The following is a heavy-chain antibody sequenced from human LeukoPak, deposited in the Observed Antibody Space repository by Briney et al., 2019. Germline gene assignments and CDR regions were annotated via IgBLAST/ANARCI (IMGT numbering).Heavy chain of an antibody. J-gene: IGHJ3*02. CDR3: AKDPGSPEGSHAFDI. CDR1: GFTFSAYA. Sequence: GSLRLSCAASGFTFSAYAMGWVRQAPGKGLEWVSVITKSGGDTYNADSVKGRFTLSRDNSKNTVYLQMNSLRAEDTAVYYCAKDPGSPEGSHAFDIWGQGTMVTVSS. CDR2: ITKSGGDT. D-gene: IGHD3-10*01. V-gene: IGHV3-23*01.